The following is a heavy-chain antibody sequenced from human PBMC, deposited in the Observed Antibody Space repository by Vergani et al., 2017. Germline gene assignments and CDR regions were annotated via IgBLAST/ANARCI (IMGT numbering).Heavy chain of an antibody. Sequence: QVQLQESGPGLVKPSQTLSLTCTVSGGSISSGSYYWSWIRQPAGKGLEWIGRIYTSGSTNYNPSLKSRVTISVDTSKNQFSLKLSSVTAADTAVYYCARELRIAARTGYYFDYWGQGTLVTVSS. CDR2: IYTSGST. V-gene: IGHV4-61*02. J-gene: IGHJ4*02. D-gene: IGHD6-6*01. CDR3: ARELRIAARTGYYFDY. CDR1: GGSISSGSYY.